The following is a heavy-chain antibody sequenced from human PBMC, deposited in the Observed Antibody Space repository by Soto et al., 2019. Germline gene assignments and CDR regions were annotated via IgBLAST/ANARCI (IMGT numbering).Heavy chain of an antibody. CDR2: IYWDDDK. D-gene: IGHD5-12*01. CDR3: VFRQQYRAVSYDAGWFGP. V-gene: IGHV2-5*02. Sequence: QITLKESGPTLVKPTQTLTLTCSFSGFSLSSSGMGVGWIRQAPGKALEWLAVIYWDDDKRYSPSLKTRLTITKDTSKNQVVLTMTNMDPLDTATYYCVFRQQYRAVSYDAGWFGPWGQGTLVSVSS. CDR1: GFSLSSSGMG. J-gene: IGHJ5*02.